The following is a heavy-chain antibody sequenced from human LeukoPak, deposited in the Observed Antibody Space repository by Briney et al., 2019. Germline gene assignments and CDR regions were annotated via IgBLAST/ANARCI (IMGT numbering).Heavy chain of an antibody. D-gene: IGHD5-24*01. CDR3: ARGRDSVY. V-gene: IGHV3-7*04. Sequence: GGSLRLSCAASGFPFIAFWMSGVRQAPGKGLEWVASIKEDGSEKFYVDSVKGRFTISIDNAKKSLYLQMNSLTAEDAAVYYCARGRDSVYWGQGTLVTVSS. CDR1: GFPFIAFW. J-gene: IGHJ4*02. CDR2: IKEDGSEK.